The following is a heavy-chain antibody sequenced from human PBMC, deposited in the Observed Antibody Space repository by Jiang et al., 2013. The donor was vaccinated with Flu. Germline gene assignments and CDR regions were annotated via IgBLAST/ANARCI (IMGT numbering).Heavy chain of an antibody. CDR2: ISGNDGTT. CDR1: GFTFSSYW. V-gene: IGHV3-23*04. J-gene: IGHJ6*02. CDR3: ARERYYDASGYYFYYYGMDV. Sequence: VQLVESGGGLVQPGGSLRLSCAASGFTFSSYWMTWVRQAPGKGLEWVSSISGNDGTTYYADSVKCRFTISRHAAENALYLQMNSLTVEDTGLYYCARERYYDASGYYFYYYGMDVWGQGTTVTVSS. D-gene: IGHD3-22*01.